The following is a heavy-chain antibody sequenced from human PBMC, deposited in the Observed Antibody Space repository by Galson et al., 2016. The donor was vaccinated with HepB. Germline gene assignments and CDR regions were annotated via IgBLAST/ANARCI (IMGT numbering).Heavy chain of an antibody. CDR3: AKDAIGMVIGWLDP. D-gene: IGHD3-3*01. V-gene: IGHV3-23*01. J-gene: IGHJ5*02. Sequence: SLRLSCAASGFRFTKFAMTWVRQAPGKGLEWVPGISASGVTYYADSVRGRFTVSRDDSKNTVFLQMKSLRADDTALYYCAKDAIGMVIGWLDPWGQGTQVTVSS. CDR1: GFRFTKFA. CDR2: ISASGVT.